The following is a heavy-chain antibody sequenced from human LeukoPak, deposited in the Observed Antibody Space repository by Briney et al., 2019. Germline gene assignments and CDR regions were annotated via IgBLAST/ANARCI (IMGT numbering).Heavy chain of an antibody. J-gene: IGHJ5*02. D-gene: IGHD3-22*01. CDR2: ISSSSSYI. V-gene: IGHV3-21*01. Sequence: GGSLRLSCAASGFTFSSYSMNWVRQAPGKGLEWVSSISSSSSYIYYADSVKGRFTISRDNAKNSLYLQMNSLRAEDTAVYYCARGDNAYYYDSSGYPNWFDPWGQGTLVTVSS. CDR1: GFTFSSYS. CDR3: ARGDNAYYYDSSGYPNWFDP.